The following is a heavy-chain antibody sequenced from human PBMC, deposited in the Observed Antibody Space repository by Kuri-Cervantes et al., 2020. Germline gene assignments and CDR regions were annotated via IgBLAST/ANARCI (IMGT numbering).Heavy chain of an antibody. CDR1: GYTFTSYS. V-gene: IGHV1-3*01. J-gene: IGHJ4*02. CDR3: ASPIKYFDAWNSLPPFDY. D-gene: IGHD3-3*01. Sequence: ASVKVSCKASGYTFTSYSMHWVRQAPGQRLEWMGWIRAGNGNTKYSQKFQGRLILTRDTSASTDYMELTSLRSEDTAMYYCASPIKYFDAWNSLPPFDYWGQGTLVTVSS. CDR2: IRAGNGNT.